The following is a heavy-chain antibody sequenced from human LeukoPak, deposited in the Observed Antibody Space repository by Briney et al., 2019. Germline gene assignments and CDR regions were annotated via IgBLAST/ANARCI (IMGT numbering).Heavy chain of an antibody. CDR2: IYYSGST. CDR1: GVSFSSSSYD. CDR3: ARQVLRSIDAFDI. D-gene: IGHD2-15*01. Sequence: PGGTLSLTCTDSGVSFSSSSYDWGWICQPPGQVLEWIGSIYYSGSTYYNPSLKSRVTISVDTSKNLFSLKLSSVTAADTAVYYCARQVLRSIDAFDIWGQGTMVTVSS. V-gene: IGHV4-39*01. J-gene: IGHJ3*02.